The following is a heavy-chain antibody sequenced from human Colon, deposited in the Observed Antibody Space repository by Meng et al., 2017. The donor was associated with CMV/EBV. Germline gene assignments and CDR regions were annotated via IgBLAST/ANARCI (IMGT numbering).Heavy chain of an antibody. J-gene: IGHJ4*02. V-gene: IGHV2-5*02. Sequence: FSELSLSSRGVRVCWIRQPPGKALEWLALIYWDDDKRYSPSLKSRLTITKDTSKNQVVLTMTNMDPVDTGAYYCAHAYTVTAYAFDYWGQGALVTVSS. D-gene: IGHD4-17*01. CDR2: IYWDDDK. CDR1: ELSLSSRGVR. CDR3: AHAYTVTAYAFDY.